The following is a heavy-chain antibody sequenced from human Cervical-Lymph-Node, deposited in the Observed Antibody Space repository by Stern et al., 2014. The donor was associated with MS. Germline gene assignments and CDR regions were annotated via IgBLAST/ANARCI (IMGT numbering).Heavy chain of an antibody. D-gene: IGHD6-13*01. J-gene: IGHJ5*02. Sequence: QVQLVQSGSELKKPGASVTVSCKASGYTFTDYGMNWLRQAPGQGLEWMGWIIANTGSPSYAQGFTGRFVFSLETSVSTAYLKISSLKGEDTAVYYCARGAGPEQGRWFDPWGQGTLVIVSS. CDR2: IIANTGSP. CDR1: GYTFTDYG. V-gene: IGHV7-4-1*02. CDR3: ARGAGPEQGRWFDP.